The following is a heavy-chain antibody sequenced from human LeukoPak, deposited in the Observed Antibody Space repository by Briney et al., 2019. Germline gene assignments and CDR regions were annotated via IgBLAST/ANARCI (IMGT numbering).Heavy chain of an antibody. CDR3: ARRSSGATRYYFDY. CDR2: IYYSGST. Sequence: PSETLSLTCTVSGGSISSSSYYWGWIRQPPGKGLEWIGSIYYSGSTYYNPSLKSRVTISVDTSKNQFSLKLGSVTAADTAVYYCARRSSGATRYYFDYWGQGTLVSVSS. V-gene: IGHV4-39*01. J-gene: IGHJ4*02. CDR1: GGSISSSSYY. D-gene: IGHD1-26*01.